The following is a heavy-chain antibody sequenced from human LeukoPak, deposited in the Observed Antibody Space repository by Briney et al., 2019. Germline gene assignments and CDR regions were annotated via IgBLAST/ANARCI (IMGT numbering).Heavy chain of an antibody. V-gene: IGHV3-48*03. J-gene: IGHJ6*04. CDR1: GFTFSSYE. D-gene: IGHD3-10*02. CDR2: ISSGSTI. CDR3: AELGITMIGGV. Sequence: GGSLILSCATSGFTFSSYEMNWVRQAPGKGLEWVSYISSGSTIYYADSVKGRFTISRDNAKNSLYLQMNSLRAEDTAVYYCAELGITMIGGVWGKGTTVTISS.